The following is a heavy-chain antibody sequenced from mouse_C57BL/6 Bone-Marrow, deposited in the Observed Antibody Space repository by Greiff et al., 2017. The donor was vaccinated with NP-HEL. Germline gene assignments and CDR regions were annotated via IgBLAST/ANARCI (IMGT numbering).Heavy chain of an antibody. D-gene: IGHD1-2*01. CDR3: ARLRRYYFDY. J-gene: IGHJ2*01. CDR2: IDPSASYT. CDR1: GYTFTSYW. V-gene: IGHV1-50*01. Sequence: VQLQQPGAELVKPGASVKLSCKASGYTFTSYWMHWVKQRPGQGLEWIGEIDPSASYTNYNQKFKGKATLTVDTSSSTAYMKLGSLTSEDSAVYYCARLRRYYFDYGGRGTTLTVSA.